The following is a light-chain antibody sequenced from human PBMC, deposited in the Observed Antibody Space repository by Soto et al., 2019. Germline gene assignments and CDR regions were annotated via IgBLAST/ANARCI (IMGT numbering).Light chain of an antibody. CDR2: WAA. V-gene: IGKV4-1*01. CDR1: QSVLYSSNNKNY. CDR3: QQYGSTPPT. Sequence: DIVMTQSPDSLAVSLGERATINCKSSQSVLYSSNNKNYLAWYQQRPGQPAKLPLYWAATQGSGVPARFSGSGSGTDFPLTITSLQAEDVAVYYGQQYGSTPPTFGQGTKLEIK. J-gene: IGKJ2*01.